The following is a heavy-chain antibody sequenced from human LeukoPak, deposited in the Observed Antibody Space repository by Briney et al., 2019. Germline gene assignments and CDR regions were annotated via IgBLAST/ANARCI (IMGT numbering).Heavy chain of an antibody. D-gene: IGHD3-22*01. CDR1: GYTFTSYG. CDR3: ARATYYDSSGYYYNY. V-gene: IGHV1-18*01. J-gene: IGHJ4*02. Sequence: ASVKVSCKASGYTFTSYGISWVRQAPGQGLEWMGWISAYNGNTNYAQKLQGRVTMTTDTSTSTAYMELRSLRSDDTAVYYCARATYYDSSGYYYNYWGRGTLATVSS. CDR2: ISAYNGNT.